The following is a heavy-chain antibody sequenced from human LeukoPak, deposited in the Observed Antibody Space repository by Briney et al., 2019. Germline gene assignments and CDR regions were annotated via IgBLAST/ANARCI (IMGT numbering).Heavy chain of an antibody. CDR3: ATSRLYSTSPPFDY. Sequence: GGSLRLSCAASGFTFSSYAMSWVRQAPGKGLEWVSAISGSGGSTYYAVSVEGWFTISRDNSKNTLYLQMNSLRAEDTAVYYCATSRLYSTSPPFDYWGQGTLVTVSS. J-gene: IGHJ4*02. CDR2: ISGSGGST. CDR1: GFTFSSYA. D-gene: IGHD6-6*01. V-gene: IGHV3-23*01.